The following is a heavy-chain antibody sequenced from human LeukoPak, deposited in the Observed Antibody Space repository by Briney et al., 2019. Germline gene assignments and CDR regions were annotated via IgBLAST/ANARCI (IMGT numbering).Heavy chain of an antibody. V-gene: IGHV3-74*01. D-gene: IGHD3-22*01. Sequence: PGGSLRLSCPAWVFTFCLYWMHWARQPPGRGLVWVSRINSDGRSTSYADSVRGRFPIHRHNAKNTLYLQMNSLRAEDTAVYYCAREKVVISGDAFDIWGQGTMVTVSS. CDR2: INSDGRST. J-gene: IGHJ3*02. CDR3: AREKVVISGDAFDI. CDR1: VFTFCLYW.